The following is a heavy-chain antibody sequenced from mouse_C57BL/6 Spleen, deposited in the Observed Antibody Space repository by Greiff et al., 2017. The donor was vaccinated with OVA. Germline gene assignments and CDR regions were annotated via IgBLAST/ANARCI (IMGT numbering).Heavy chain of an antibody. J-gene: IGHJ2*01. D-gene: IGHD1-1*01. V-gene: IGHV5-16*01. CDR2: INYDGSST. Sequence: EVQLVESEGGLVQPGSSMKLSCTASGFTFSDYYMAWVRQVPDKGLEWVANINYDGSSTYYLDSLKSRFIISRDNAKNILYLQMSSLKSEDTATYYCARSFYYYGSFDYWGQGTTLTVSS. CDR1: GFTFSDYY. CDR3: ARSFYYYGSFDY.